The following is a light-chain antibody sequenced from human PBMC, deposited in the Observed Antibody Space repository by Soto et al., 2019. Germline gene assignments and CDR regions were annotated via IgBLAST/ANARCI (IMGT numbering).Light chain of an antibody. CDR1: QGISIY. V-gene: IGKV1-27*01. CDR3: QKYNRAPPM. Sequence: IHMTQSPSTLSASLLDRVTITFLSSQGISIYLAWYQQKPGKVPELLIYAASTLQSGVPSRFSGSGSGTDFTLTISSLQPEDVATYYCQKYNRAPPMFGQGTKVDIK. J-gene: IGKJ1*01. CDR2: AAS.